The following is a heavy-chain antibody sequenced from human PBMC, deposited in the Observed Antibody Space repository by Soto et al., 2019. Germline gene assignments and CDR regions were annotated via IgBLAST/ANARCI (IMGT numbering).Heavy chain of an antibody. J-gene: IGHJ4*01. CDR2: ISNSGGST. V-gene: IGHV3-23*01. CDR1: GFTFSDYA. Sequence: TGGSLRLSCAGSGFTFSDYAMTWVRQAPGKGLEWVSSISNSGGSTQYADSVKGRFTISRDNSENTLYLQMNSLRAEDTAEYYCAKCDIKCFKYYADCWGQGTLVTVSS. CDR3: AKCDIKCFKYYADC. D-gene: IGHD3-3*01.